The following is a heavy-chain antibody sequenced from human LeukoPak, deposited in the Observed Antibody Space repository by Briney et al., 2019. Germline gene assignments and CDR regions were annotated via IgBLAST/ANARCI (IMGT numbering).Heavy chain of an antibody. CDR2: ISSTGRT. J-gene: IGHJ4*02. CDR3: ARGYTYYSDSSGLDY. Sequence: PSETLSLTCTVSGASISSDTYFWSWIRQPAGKGLEWIGRISSTGRTDYNPSLTSRVTISVDTSKNQISMKLSSVTAADTAVYYCARGYTYYSDSSGLDYWGQGTLVTVSS. D-gene: IGHD3-22*01. CDR1: GASISSDTYF. V-gene: IGHV4-61*02.